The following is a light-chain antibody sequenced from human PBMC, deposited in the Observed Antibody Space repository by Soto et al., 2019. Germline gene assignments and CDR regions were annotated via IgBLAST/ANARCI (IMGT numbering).Light chain of an antibody. Sequence: QSALTQPASVSGSPGQSITISCTGTSSDVGAYNYVSWYQHYPGRAPKLMIYDVSNRPSGVSDRFSGSKSGSTASLTISGLQAEDESDYYCSSYTRSNPVLFGGGTQLTV. V-gene: IGLV2-14*03. CDR2: DVS. CDR1: SSDVGAYNY. J-gene: IGLJ2*01. CDR3: SSYTRSNPVL.